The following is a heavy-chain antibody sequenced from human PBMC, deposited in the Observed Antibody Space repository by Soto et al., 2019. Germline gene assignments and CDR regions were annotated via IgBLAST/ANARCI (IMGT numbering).Heavy chain of an antibody. D-gene: IGHD2-8*01. CDR1: GFSLSTSGVG. V-gene: IGHV2-5*02. Sequence: QITLKESGPTLVKPTQTLTLTCTFSGFSLSTSGVGVGWIRQPPGKALVWLALIYWDDAKRYSQSLKSRLPITNDTSKSQVVLTMTNMDPVDTATYDCAHTRVDRKGVPLDYWGQGTRVTVSS. J-gene: IGHJ4*02. CDR2: IYWDDAK. CDR3: AHTRVDRKGVPLDY.